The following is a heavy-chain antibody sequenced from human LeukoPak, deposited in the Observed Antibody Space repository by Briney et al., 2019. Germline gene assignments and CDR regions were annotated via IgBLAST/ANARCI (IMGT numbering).Heavy chain of an antibody. CDR1: GGSFSGYY. J-gene: IGHJ4*02. D-gene: IGHD5-12*01. Sequence: SETLSLTCAVYGGSFSGYYWSCIRQPPGKGLEWIGEINHSGSTNNNPPLTSRVTISEDTSKNQFSLKLSSVTAADTAVYYCARAPLARFRRSKGPYDYYFDYWGQGALVTVSS. CDR2: INHSGST. V-gene: IGHV4-34*01. CDR3: ARAPLARFRRSKGPYDYYFDY.